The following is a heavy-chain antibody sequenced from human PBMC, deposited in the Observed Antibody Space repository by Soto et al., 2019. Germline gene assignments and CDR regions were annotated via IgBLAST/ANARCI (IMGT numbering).Heavy chain of an antibody. Sequence: WGSLRLFCASSGFIVNNYAMSWARKAPGKGLEWVGRIKSKTDGGTTDFATPVKGRFAISRDDSKNIVYMQMNSLKIEDTAVYYFTTDSYIKIIVVLLDYWGHGTLVTVSS. CDR1: GFIVNNYA. V-gene: IGHV3-15*01. CDR2: IKSKTDGGTT. D-gene: IGHD3-22*01. J-gene: IGHJ4*01. CDR3: TTDSYIKIIVVLLDY.